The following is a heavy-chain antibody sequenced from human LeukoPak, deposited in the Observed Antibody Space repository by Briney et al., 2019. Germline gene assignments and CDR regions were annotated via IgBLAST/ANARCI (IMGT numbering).Heavy chain of an antibody. Sequence: SVKVSCKASGCTFSSYAISWVRQAPGQGLEWMGGIIPIFGTANYAQKFQGRVTITTDESTSTAYMELSSLRSEDTAVYYCARDTGIVGATNLAFDIWGQGTMVTVSS. V-gene: IGHV1-69*05. D-gene: IGHD1-26*01. J-gene: IGHJ3*02. CDR3: ARDTGIVGATNLAFDI. CDR1: GCTFSSYA. CDR2: IIPIFGTA.